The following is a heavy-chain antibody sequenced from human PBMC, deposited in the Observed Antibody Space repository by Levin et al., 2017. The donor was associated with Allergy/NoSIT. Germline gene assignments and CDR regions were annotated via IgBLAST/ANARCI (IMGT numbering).Heavy chain of an antibody. V-gene: IGHV4-31*03. CDR3: ARSTAAGRDNWFDP. CDR1: GGSISSGGYY. D-gene: IGHD6-13*01. Sequence: SETLPLTCTVSGGSISSGGYYWSWIRQHPGKGLEWIGYIYYSGSTYYNPSLKSRVTISVDTSKNQFSLKLSSVTAADTAVYYCARSTAAGRDNWFDPWGQGTLVTVSS. J-gene: IGHJ5*02. CDR2: IYYSGST.